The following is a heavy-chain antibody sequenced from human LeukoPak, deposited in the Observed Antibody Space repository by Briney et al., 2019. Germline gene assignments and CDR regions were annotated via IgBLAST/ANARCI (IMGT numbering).Heavy chain of an antibody. CDR3: AGDQGGSAHRHAFDI. CDR1: GGSFNTIDYY. D-gene: IGHD1-26*01. J-gene: IGHJ3*02. Sequence: SETLSLTCTVSGGSFNTIDYYWGWIRQPPGKELEWIGYMYHTGSSIYSPSLKSRLPISVDPSKNQFSLTLSSITAADTAVYYCAGDQGGSAHRHAFDIWGQGTLVTVSS. V-gene: IGHV4-61*08. CDR2: MYHTGSS.